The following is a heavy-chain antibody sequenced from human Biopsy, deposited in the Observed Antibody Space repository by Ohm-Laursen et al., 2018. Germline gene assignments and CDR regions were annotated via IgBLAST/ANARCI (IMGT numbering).Heavy chain of an antibody. Sequence: GTLSLTWAVSGGSLSSYSWSWIRQPPGKGLEWIGEINQSGSTKYNPSLKRRATLSADSSNSQFSLRLTSVTAADTAIYYCARGSGYFKLDVWGQGTTVTVSS. D-gene: IGHD5-12*01. CDR3: ARGSGYFKLDV. CDR2: INQSGST. CDR1: GGSLSSYS. V-gene: IGHV4-34*01. J-gene: IGHJ6*02.